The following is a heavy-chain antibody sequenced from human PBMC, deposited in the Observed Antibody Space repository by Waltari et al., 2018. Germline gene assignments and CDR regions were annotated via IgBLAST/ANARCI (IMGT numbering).Heavy chain of an antibody. CDR2: INHSGST. CDR3: ARGAGRRIAVAGREYFQH. Sequence: QVQLQQWGAGLLKPSETLSLTCAVYGGSFSGYYWSWIRQPPGKGLEWIGEINHSGSTNYNPSLKSRVTISVDTSKNQFSLKLSSVTAADTAVYYCARGAGRRIAVAGREYFQHWGQGTLVIVSS. D-gene: IGHD6-19*01. J-gene: IGHJ1*01. V-gene: IGHV4-34*01. CDR1: GGSFSGYY.